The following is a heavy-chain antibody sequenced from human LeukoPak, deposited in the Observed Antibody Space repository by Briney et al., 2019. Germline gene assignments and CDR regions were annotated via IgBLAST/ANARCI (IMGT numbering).Heavy chain of an antibody. CDR2: IRYDGSNK. D-gene: IGHD6-6*01. CDR3: AKGRGAARPHYYFDY. Sequence: GRSLRLSCAASGFTFSSYGMHWVRQAPGKGLEWVAFIRYDGSNKYNADSMKGRFTISRDNSKSTLYLQMNSLRAEDTAVYYCAKGRGAARPHYYFDYWGQGTLVTVSS. V-gene: IGHV3-30*02. J-gene: IGHJ4*02. CDR1: GFTFSSYG.